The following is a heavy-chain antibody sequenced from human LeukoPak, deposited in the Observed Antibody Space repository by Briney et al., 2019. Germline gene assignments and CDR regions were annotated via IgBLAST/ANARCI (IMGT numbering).Heavy chain of an antibody. CDR3: ARDLGNYDSGSSYFDY. J-gene: IGHJ4*02. V-gene: IGHV4-59*01. D-gene: IGHD3-10*01. CDR2: IYYIGST. Sequence: SETLSLTCTVSGGSIRSYYWSWIRQPPGKGLECIGYIYYIGSTNYNPSLKSRVTISLDTSKSQFSLKLTSVTPADTAVYYCARDLGNYDSGSSYFDYWGQGTLVTVSS. CDR1: GGSIRSYY.